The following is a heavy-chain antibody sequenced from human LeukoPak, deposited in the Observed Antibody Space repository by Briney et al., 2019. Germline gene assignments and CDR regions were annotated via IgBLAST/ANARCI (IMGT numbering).Heavy chain of an antibody. CDR2: IYYSGST. V-gene: IGHV4-59*01. J-gene: IGHJ3*02. Sequence: PSETLSLTCTVSGGSISSYYWSWIRQPPGKGLEWIGYIYYSGSTNYNPSLKSRVTISVDTPKNQFSLKLSSVTAADTAVYYCARVSGGNGDAFDIWGQGTMVTVSS. CDR1: GGSISSYY. D-gene: IGHD4-23*01. CDR3: ARVSGGNGDAFDI.